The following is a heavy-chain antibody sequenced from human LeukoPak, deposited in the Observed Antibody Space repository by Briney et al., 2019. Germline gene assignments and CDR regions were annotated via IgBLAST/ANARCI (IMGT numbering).Heavy chain of an antibody. CDR1: GFIFSSYG. V-gene: IGHV3-33*01. D-gene: IGHD3-22*01. CDR3: ARDTFYSSGVYGLDV. J-gene: IGHJ6*02. Sequence: GRSLRLSCAASGFIFSSYGMHWVRQAPGKGLEWVAVIYYDGSNKYYADSVRGRFTISRDNSKNTLFMQMSSLRAEDTAVYYCARDTFYSSGVYGLDVWGQGTTVTVSS. CDR2: IYYDGSNK.